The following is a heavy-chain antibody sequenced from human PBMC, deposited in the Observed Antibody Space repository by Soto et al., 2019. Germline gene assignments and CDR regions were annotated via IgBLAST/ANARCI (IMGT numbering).Heavy chain of an antibody. CDR3: AKYRYCSGGSCYHYDY. D-gene: IGHD2-15*01. Sequence: PGGSLRLSCAASGFTFSSNAMSWVRQAPGKGLEWVSAISGSGGSTYYADSVKGRFTISRDNSKNTLYLQMNSLRAEDTAVYYCAKYRYCSGGSCYHYDYWGQGTLVTISS. CDR2: ISGSGGST. CDR1: GFTFSSNA. V-gene: IGHV3-23*01. J-gene: IGHJ4*02.